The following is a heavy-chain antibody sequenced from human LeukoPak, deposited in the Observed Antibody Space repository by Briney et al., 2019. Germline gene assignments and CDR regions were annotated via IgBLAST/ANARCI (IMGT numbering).Heavy chain of an antibody. Sequence: SETLSLTCAVYGGSFSGYYWSWIRQPPGKGLEWIGYIYYSGNTNYNPSLKSRVTISVDTSKNQFSLKLSSVTAADTAVYYCARGSSSTSPAWFDPWGQGTLVTVSS. CDR2: IYYSGNT. V-gene: IGHV4-59*12. CDR1: GGSFSGYY. CDR3: ARGSSSTSPAWFDP. D-gene: IGHD2-2*01. J-gene: IGHJ5*02.